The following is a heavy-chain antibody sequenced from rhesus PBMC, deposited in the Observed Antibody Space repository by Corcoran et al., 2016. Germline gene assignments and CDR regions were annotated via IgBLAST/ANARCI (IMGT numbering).Heavy chain of an antibody. Sequence: QVQLQESGPGLVKPSEILSLTCAVSGYSISSGYYWGWIRQPPGKGLEYIGYISGSSGSTYYNPSLKSRVTISEDTSKNQFSVKLSAVTAADTAVYYCARLRSGSSPDYWGQGVLVTVSS. CDR3: ARLRSGSSPDY. D-gene: IGHD6-25*01. V-gene: IGHV4-99*01. J-gene: IGHJ4*01. CDR2: ISGSSGST. CDR1: GYSISSGYY.